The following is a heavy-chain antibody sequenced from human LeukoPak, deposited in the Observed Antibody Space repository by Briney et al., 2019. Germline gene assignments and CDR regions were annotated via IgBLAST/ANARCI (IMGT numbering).Heavy chain of an antibody. CDR3: ARDSYYYDSSTYRVFDY. CDR1: GVSISSYY. V-gene: IGHV4-4*07. Sequence: SETLSLTCTVSGVSISSYYWSWIRQPAGKGLEWIGRIYTSGSTNYNTSLKSRVTMSVDTSKNQFSLNLSSVTAADTAVYYCARDSYYYDSSTYRVFDYWGQGTLVTVSS. CDR2: IYTSGST. D-gene: IGHD3-22*01. J-gene: IGHJ4*02.